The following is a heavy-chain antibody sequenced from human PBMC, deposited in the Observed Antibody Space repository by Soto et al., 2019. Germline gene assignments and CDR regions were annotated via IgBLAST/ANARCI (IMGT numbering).Heavy chain of an antibody. Sequence: QVQLVESGGGVVQPGRSLRLSCAASGFTFSSYGMHWVRQAPGKGLEWVAVISYDGSNKYYADSVKGRFTISRDNSKNTLYLQMNSLRAEDTAVYYCAKDRAVSCGGSYYYYYGMDVWGQVTTVTVSS. V-gene: IGHV3-30*18. J-gene: IGHJ6*02. CDR3: AKDRAVSCGGSYYYYYGMDV. CDR2: ISYDGSNK. CDR1: GFTFSSYG. D-gene: IGHD3-16*01.